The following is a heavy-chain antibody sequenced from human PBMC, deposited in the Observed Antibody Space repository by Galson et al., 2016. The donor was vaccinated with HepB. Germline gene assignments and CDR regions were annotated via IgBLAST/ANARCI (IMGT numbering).Heavy chain of an antibody. Sequence: SVKVSCKASGYTFDGYYIHWVRRAPGQGLEWLGRINPNSGGTNYAQKFQGRVTLTRDTSISAAYLELSRLRSDDTAVYYCARENYYDSSGNYWDYYYYAMDVWGQGTTVTVSS. D-gene: IGHD3-22*01. CDR3: ARENYYDSSGNYWDYYYYAMDV. J-gene: IGHJ6*02. CDR1: GYTFDGYY. CDR2: INPNSGGT. V-gene: IGHV1-2*06.